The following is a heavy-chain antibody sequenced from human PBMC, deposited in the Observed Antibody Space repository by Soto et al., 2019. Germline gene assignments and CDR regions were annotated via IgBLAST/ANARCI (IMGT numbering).Heavy chain of an antibody. V-gene: IGHV1-3*01. CDR2: INAGNGNT. D-gene: IGHD4-17*01. CDR3: AREMTTVTTLDY. CDR1: GYTFNNYG. J-gene: IGHJ4*02. Sequence: ASVKVSCKASGYTFNNYGITWVRQAPGQGLEWMGWINAGNGNTKYSQKFQGRVTITRDTSASTAYMELSSLRSEDTAVYYCAREMTTVTTLDYWGQGTLVTVSS.